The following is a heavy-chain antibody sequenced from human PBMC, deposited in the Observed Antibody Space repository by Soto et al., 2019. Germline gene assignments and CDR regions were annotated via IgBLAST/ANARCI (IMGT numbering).Heavy chain of an antibody. V-gene: IGHV3-23*01. J-gene: IGHJ6*03. CDR1: GFTFSSYA. D-gene: IGHD3-3*01. CDR3: ATDRGGDTVFGVVIGYMDV. Sequence: EVQLLESGGGLVQPGGSLRLSCAASGFTFSSYAMSWVRQAPGKGLEWVSAISGSGGSTYYADSVKGRFTISRDNSKHTLDLERSSLRAEDTAVYYCATDRGGDTVFGVVIGYMDVWGKRTTVTVSS. CDR2: ISGSGGST.